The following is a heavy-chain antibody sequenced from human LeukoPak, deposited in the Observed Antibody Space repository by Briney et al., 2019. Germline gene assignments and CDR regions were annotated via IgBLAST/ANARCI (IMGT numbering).Heavy chain of an antibody. V-gene: IGHV3-23*01. CDR3: AHGGIYYLDY. CDR1: GFTFNTYA. CDR2: ISDSGGSA. J-gene: IGHJ4*02. Sequence: PGGSLRLSCAASGFTFNTYAMSWVRQAPGKGLEWVSAISDSGGSAYYADSVKGRFTISRDNSKNTLYLQMNSLRAEDTAVYYCAHGGIYYLDYWGQGALVTVSS. D-gene: IGHD3-16*01.